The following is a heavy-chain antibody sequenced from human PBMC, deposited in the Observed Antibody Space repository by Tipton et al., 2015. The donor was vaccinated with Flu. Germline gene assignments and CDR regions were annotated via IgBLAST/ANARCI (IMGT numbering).Heavy chain of an antibody. Sequence: SLRLSCAASGFTFSGSAMHWVRQASGKGLEWVGRIRSKANSYATAYAASVKGRFTISRDDSKNTAYLQMNSLKTEDTAVYYCTRRSITIFGVVKNNYYMDVWGKGTTVTVSS. V-gene: IGHV3-73*01. CDR2: IRSKANSYAT. D-gene: IGHD3-3*01. CDR1: GFTFSGSA. CDR3: TRRSITIFGVVKNNYYMDV. J-gene: IGHJ6*03.